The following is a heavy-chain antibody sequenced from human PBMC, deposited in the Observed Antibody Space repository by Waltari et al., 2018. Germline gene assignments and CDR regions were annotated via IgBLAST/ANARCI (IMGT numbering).Heavy chain of an antibody. J-gene: IGHJ1*01. D-gene: IGHD1-7*01. V-gene: IGHV4-38-2*02. Sequence: QVQLQESGPGLVKPSETLSLTCTVSGYSISSGYYWGWIRQPPGKGLEWIGSIYQSGGTYNNPSLKGRVTISVDTSKNQFSLKLSSVTAADTAVYYCASLSVGLELRAFQHWGQGTLVTVSS. CDR3: ASLSVGLELRAFQH. CDR1: GYSISSGYY. CDR2: IYQSGGT.